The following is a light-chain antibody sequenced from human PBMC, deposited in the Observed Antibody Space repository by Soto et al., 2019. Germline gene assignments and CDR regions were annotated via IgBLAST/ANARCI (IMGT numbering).Light chain of an antibody. V-gene: IGKV3-11*01. CDR2: DAS. CDR1: QNVSTY. Sequence: EIVLTQSPATLSLSPGERATLSCRASQNVSTYLAWYQQKPGQAPRLLIYDASNRATGIPARVSGSGSGTDFTLTISSLEPEYSAVYYCQQRTNWLTFGPGTKVDIK. J-gene: IGKJ3*01. CDR3: QQRTNWLT.